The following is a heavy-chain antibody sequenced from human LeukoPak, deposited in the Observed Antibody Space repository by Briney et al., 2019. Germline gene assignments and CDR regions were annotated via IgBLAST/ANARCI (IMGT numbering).Heavy chain of an antibody. Sequence: SETLSLTCTVSGGSISSSSYYWGWIRQPPGTGREGIGSIYYSGSTYYNPSLKSRVTISVDTSKNQFSLKLSSVTAADTAVYYCARSSSYGSGSYLSWGQGTLVTVSS. J-gene: IGHJ4*02. CDR1: GGSISSSSYY. D-gene: IGHD3-10*01. V-gene: IGHV4-39*07. CDR3: ARSSSYGSGSYLS. CDR2: IYYSGST.